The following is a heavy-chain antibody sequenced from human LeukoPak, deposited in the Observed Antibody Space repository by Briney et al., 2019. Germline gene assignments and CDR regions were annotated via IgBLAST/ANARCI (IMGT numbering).Heavy chain of an antibody. Sequence: PGRSLRLSCVSSGFNYSSYAMRWVRGAPGKGLEWVAVISYVGSNKYYADSVKGRFTLSRDNSKNKLYLQMNSLRAEDTAVYYCAIAQGSGSPSLDAFDIWGQGTMVTVSS. D-gene: IGHD3-3*01. V-gene: IGHV3-30*04. CDR1: GFNYSSYA. CDR3: AIAQGSGSPSLDAFDI. J-gene: IGHJ3*02. CDR2: ISYVGSNK.